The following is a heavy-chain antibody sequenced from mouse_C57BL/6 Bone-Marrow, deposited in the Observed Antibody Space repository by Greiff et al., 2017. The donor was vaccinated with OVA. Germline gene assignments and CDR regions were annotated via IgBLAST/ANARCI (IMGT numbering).Heavy chain of an antibody. V-gene: IGHV6-3*01. D-gene: IGHD2-2*01. J-gene: IGHJ4*01. Sequence: EVMLVESGGGLVQPGGSLKLSCVASGFTFSNYWMNWVRQSPEKGLEWVAQISFKSDNYSTHYAVYVKGRFTISRDDSKSSVYLQMNNLRAEDTGMYYCTGGGYGEDAMDYWGQGTSGTVSS. CDR2: ISFKSDNYST. CDR3: TGGGYGEDAMDY. CDR1: GFTFSNYW.